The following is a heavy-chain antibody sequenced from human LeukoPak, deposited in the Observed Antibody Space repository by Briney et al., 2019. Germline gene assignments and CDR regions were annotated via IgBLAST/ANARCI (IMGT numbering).Heavy chain of an antibody. J-gene: IGHJ4*02. CDR3: ARRSIVGRYYGSGTRREYYFDY. D-gene: IGHD3-10*01. V-gene: IGHV4-59*08. CDR2: IYYSGST. Sequence: SETLSPTCTVSGGSISSYYWSWIRQPPGKGLEWIGYIYYSGSTNYNPSLKSRVTISVDTSKNQFSLKLSSVTAADTAVYYCARRSIVGRYYGSGTRREYYFDYWGQGTLVTVSS. CDR1: GGSISSYY.